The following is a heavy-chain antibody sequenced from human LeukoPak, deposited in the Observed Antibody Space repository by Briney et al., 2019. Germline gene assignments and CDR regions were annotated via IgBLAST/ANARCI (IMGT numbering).Heavy chain of an antibody. CDR1: GYSISSDYF. Sequence: SDTLSLTCAVSGYSISSDYFWGWIRQPPGNGLEYIGAIYHSGSTYYNPSLKSRVIISVDTSNNQFSLKLNSVTAADTAVYYCARGILLWGQGTLVTVSS. J-gene: IGHJ4*02. V-gene: IGHV4-38-2*01. D-gene: IGHD2-15*01. CDR2: IYHSGST. CDR3: ARGILL.